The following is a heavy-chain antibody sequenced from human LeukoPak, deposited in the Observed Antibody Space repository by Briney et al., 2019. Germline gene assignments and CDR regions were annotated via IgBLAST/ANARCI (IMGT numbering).Heavy chain of an antibody. CDR3: ARIPVAAAGTGWFDP. J-gene: IGHJ5*02. D-gene: IGHD6-13*01. CDR1: GYTFTSYG. CDR2: ISAYNGNT. Sequence: ASVKVSCKASGYTFTSYGISWVRHAPGQGLEWMGWISAYNGNTNYAQKLQGRVTMTTDTSTSTAYMELRSLRSDDTAVYYCARIPVAAAGTGWFDPWGQGTLVTVSS. V-gene: IGHV1-18*01.